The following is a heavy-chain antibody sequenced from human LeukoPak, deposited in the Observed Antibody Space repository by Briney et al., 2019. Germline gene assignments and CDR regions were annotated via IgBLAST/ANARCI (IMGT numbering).Heavy chain of an antibody. D-gene: IGHD2-15*01. J-gene: IGHJ4*02. V-gene: IGHV3-11*04. Sequence: PGGCRTPACAVAGFTFSDYYMSWIRQVPEELMEWVSYISNSGNTLYYADSVKGRFTISRDNAKNSLYLQMNSLRAEDTAVYYCARGHGGAGYWGQGTLVTVSS. CDR3: ARGHGGAGY. CDR2: ISNSGNTL. CDR1: GFTFSDYY.